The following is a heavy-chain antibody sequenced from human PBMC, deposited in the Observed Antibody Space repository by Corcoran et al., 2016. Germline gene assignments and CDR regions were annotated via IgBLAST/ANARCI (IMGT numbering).Heavy chain of an antibody. D-gene: IGHD4-4*01. V-gene: IGHV1-18*01. J-gene: IGHJ6*02. Sequence: QVQLVQSGAEVKKPGASVKVSCKASGYTFTSYGISWVRQAPGQGLEWMGWISAYNGNTNYAQKLQGRVTMTTDTSTSTAYMELRSLRSDDTAVYFCAREETTVSSYYYCGMDVWGQGTTVTVSS. CDR1: GYTFTSYG. CDR2: ISAYNGNT. CDR3: AREETTVSSYYYCGMDV.